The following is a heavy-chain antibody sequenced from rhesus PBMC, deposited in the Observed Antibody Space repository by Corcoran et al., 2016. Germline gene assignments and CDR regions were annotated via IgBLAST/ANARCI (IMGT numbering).Heavy chain of an antibody. CDR3: ARVKGSSWSF. CDR2: IYWDDEK. V-gene: IGHV2S1*01. J-gene: IGHJ4*01. Sequence: QVTLKESGPALVKPTQTLTLTCTFSGFSLSPSGLGVGWLRQPPGKALEWLASIYWDDEKYYSTSLKSRLTISKDTSKNQVVLTMTNMDPVDTATYYCARVKGSSWSFWGQGVLVTVSS. D-gene: IGHD6-13*01. CDR1: GFSLSPSGLG.